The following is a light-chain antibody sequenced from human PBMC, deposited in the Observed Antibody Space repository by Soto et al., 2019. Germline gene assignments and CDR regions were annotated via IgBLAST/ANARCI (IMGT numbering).Light chain of an antibody. CDR3: QQYNTYPWT. CDR2: KAS. J-gene: IGKJ1*01. V-gene: IGKV1-5*03. Sequence: DIQMTQSPSPLPASVGDRVTIACRATQSTSSWLTWYQQKPGKAPKLLIFKASRLESGVPSRFSGSGSGTDFALTISSLQSDDFATYYCQQYNTYPWTFGPGTKVEV. CDR1: QSTSSW.